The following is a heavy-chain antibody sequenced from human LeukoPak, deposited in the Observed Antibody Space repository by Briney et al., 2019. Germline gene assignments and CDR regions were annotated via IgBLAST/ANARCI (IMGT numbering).Heavy chain of an antibody. J-gene: IGHJ4*02. CDR1: GFSFSTYW. CDR2: IGPDGSVK. Sequence: GGSLRLSCAASGFSFSTYWMTWVRQAPGKGLERVANIGPDGSVKDYVDSLKDRFTISRDSAESSLYLQLNSLRAEDTAVYFCARDGYGWNGLDYWGRGTLVAVSS. V-gene: IGHV3-7*04. CDR3: ARDGYGWNGLDY. D-gene: IGHD2-2*03.